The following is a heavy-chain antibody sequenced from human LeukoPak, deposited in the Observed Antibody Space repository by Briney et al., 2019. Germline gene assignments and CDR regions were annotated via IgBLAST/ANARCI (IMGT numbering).Heavy chain of an antibody. CDR3: AKDRGIYGSSSA. CDR2: ISGSGGST. CDR1: GFTLSSYA. D-gene: IGHD3-10*01. Sequence: LPGGSLRLSCAASGFTLSSYAMSWVRQAPGKGLEWVSAISGSGGSTYYADSVKGRFTISRDNSKNTLYLQMNSLRAEDTAVYYCAKDRGIYGSSSAWGQGTLVTVSS. V-gene: IGHV3-23*01. J-gene: IGHJ5*02.